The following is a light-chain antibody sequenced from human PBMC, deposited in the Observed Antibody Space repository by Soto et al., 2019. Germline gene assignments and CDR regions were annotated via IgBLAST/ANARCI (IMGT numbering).Light chain of an antibody. Sequence: EIVLTQSPATLSLSPGERATLSCRASQSVSSYLAWYQQKPGKAPTLLIYDASNTATGIPARFSGSGSRKVSTLTISSLAHEVVAVYYCQQRSNWLTFGGGTKVEIK. CDR1: QSVSSY. V-gene: IGKV3-11*01. J-gene: IGKJ4*01. CDR3: QQRSNWLT. CDR2: DAS.